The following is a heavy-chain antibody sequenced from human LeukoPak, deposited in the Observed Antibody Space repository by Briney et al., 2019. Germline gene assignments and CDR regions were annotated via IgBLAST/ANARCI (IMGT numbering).Heavy chain of an antibody. CDR3: ATGGNSDSFDY. Sequence: PSETLSLTCAVYGGSFSGYYWSWIRQPPGQGLEWIGEINHSGSTNYNPSLKSRVTISVDTSKNQFSLKLSSVTAADTAVYYCATGGNSDSFDYWGQGTLVTVSS. V-gene: IGHV4-34*01. D-gene: IGHD4-4*01. CDR2: INHSGST. CDR1: GGSFSGYY. J-gene: IGHJ4*02.